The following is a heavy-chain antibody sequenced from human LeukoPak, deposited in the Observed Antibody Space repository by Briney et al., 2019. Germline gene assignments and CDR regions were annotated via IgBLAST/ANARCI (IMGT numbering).Heavy chain of an antibody. J-gene: IGHJ3*02. D-gene: IGHD6-6*01. CDR3: AREYSSIAAHYAFDI. Sequence: SETLSLTCTVSGGSISSGDYYWSWIRQPPGKGLEWIGYIYYSGSTYYNPSLKSRVTISVDTSKNQFSLKLGSVTAADTAVYYCAREYSSIAAHYAFDIWGQGTMVTVSS. V-gene: IGHV4-30-4*01. CDR1: GGSISSGDYY. CDR2: IYYSGST.